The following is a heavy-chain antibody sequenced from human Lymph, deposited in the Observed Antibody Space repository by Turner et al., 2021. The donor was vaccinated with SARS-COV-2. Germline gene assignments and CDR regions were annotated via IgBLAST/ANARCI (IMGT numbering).Heavy chain of an antibody. V-gene: IGHV4-30-4*01. D-gene: IGHD2-8*01. J-gene: IGHJ4*02. CDR2: IYDSGST. CDR1: GGSIRSGDYY. Sequence: QVQLQESGPGLVKPSQTLSLTCTVSGGSIRSGDYYWRWIRQPPGKGLEWIVYIYDSGSTYYDPSLKSRVTISVDTSKNQLSLKMSSVTAADTAVYYCARVVVLRRAYFDYWGQGTLVTVSS. CDR3: ARVVVLRRAYFDY.